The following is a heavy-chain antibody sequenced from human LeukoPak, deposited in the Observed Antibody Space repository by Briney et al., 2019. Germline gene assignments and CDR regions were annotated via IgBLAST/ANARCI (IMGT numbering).Heavy chain of an antibody. V-gene: IGHV4-59*01. Sequence: SETLSLTCTVSGGSISSYYWSWIRQPPGKGLEWIGYIYYSGSTNYNPSLKSRVTISVDTSKNQFSLKLSSVTAADTAVYYCARASGKPHLSSHWYGGLGDWGPGTLVTVSS. CDR3: ARASGKPHLSSHWYGGLGD. CDR2: IYYSGST. J-gene: IGHJ4*02. CDR1: GGSISSYY. D-gene: IGHD6-13*01.